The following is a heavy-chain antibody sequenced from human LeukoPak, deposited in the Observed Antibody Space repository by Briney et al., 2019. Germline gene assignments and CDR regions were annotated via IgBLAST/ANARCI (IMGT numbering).Heavy chain of an antibody. Sequence: ASVKVSCKASGYTFTSYGISWVRQAPGQELAWMGWISAYNGNTNYAQKLQGRVTMTTDTSTSTAYMELRSLRSDDTAVYYCARDLRYYDSSGYYPDFDYWGQGTLVTVSS. CDR1: GYTFTSYG. D-gene: IGHD3-22*01. V-gene: IGHV1-18*01. CDR2: ISAYNGNT. J-gene: IGHJ4*02. CDR3: ARDLRYYDSSGYYPDFDY.